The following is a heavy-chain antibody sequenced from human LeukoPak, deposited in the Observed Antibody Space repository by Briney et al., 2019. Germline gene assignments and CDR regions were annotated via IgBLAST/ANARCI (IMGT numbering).Heavy chain of an antibody. CDR3: ARPPLGGSSSVDY. CDR2: IYPGDSDT. V-gene: IGHV5-51*01. D-gene: IGHD6-6*01. J-gene: IGHJ4*02. CDR1: GCSFTSYW. Sequence: GGSLQISCKGSGCSFTSYWIGRVRQLPGKGLEGMGIIYPGDSDTRYSPSFQAQVTISADKSISTAYLQWSSLKASDTAMYYCARPPLGGSSSVDYWGQGTLVTVSS.